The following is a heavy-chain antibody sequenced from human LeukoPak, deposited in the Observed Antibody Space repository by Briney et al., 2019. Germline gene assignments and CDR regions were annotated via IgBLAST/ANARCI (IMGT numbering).Heavy chain of an antibody. V-gene: IGHV1-2*02. D-gene: IGHD6-13*01. J-gene: IGHJ4*02. Sequence: ASVKVSCKASGYTFTGYYMHWVRQAPGQGLEWMGWINPNSGGTNYAQKFQGRVTMTRDTSISTAYMELSRLRSDDTAVYYCARDRPPQLVRPFDYWGQGTLVTVSS. CDR2: INPNSGGT. CDR3: ARDRPPQLVRPFDY. CDR1: GYTFTGYY.